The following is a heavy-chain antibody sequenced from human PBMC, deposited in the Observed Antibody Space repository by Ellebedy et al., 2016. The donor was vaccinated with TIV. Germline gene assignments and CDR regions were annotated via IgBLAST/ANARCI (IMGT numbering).Heavy chain of an antibody. CDR3: ARIAVPAATRYYYYYYMDV. J-gene: IGHJ6*03. V-gene: IGHV3-7*03. Sequence: GESLKISXAASGFTFSSYWMSWVRQAPGKGLEWVANIKQDGSEKYYVDSVKGRFTISRDNAKNSLYLQMNSLRAEDTALYHCARIAVPAATRYYYYYYMDVWGKGTTVTVSS. D-gene: IGHD2-2*01. CDR2: IKQDGSEK. CDR1: GFTFSSYW.